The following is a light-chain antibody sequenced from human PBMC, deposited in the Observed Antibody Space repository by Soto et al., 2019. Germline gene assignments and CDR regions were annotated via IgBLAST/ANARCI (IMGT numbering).Light chain of an antibody. V-gene: IGLV1-44*01. CDR1: SSNIGSNT. J-gene: IGLJ2*01. CDR2: ANN. CDR3: AAWDDSLNGPV. Sequence: QSVLTQPPSASGTPGQRVTMSSSGNSSNIGSNTVNWYQQLPGTAPKLLIYANNQRPSGVPDRFSGSKSGTSASLAISGLQSEDEADYYCAAWDDSLNGPVFGGGTKLTVL.